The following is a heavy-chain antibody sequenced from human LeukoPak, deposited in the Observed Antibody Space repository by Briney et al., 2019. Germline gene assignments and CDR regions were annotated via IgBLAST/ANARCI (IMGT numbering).Heavy chain of an antibody. J-gene: IGHJ4*02. V-gene: IGHV1-18*01. CDR3: ARAPYYYDSSGYYFLY. CDR1: SYTFTSYG. CDR2: ISAYNGNT. Sequence: ASVKVSCKASSYTFTSYGISWVRQAPGQGLEWMGWISAYNGNTNYAQKLQGRVTMTTDTSASTAYMELRSLRSDDTAVYYCARAPYYYDSSGYYFLYWGQGTLVTVSS. D-gene: IGHD3-22*01.